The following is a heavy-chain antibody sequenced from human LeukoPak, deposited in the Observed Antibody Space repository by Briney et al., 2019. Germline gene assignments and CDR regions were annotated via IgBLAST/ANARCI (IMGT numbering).Heavy chain of an antibody. D-gene: IGHD3-10*01. CDR3: ARREVRGPKGKNFDY. V-gene: IGHV4-34*01. J-gene: IGHJ4*02. CDR1: GGSFSGYY. Sequence: SETLSLTCAVYGGSFSGYYWSWIRQPPGKGLEWIGEINHSGSTNYNPSLKSRVTISVDTSKNQFSLKLSSVTAADTAVYYCARREVRGPKGKNFDYWGQGTLVTVSS. CDR2: INHSGST.